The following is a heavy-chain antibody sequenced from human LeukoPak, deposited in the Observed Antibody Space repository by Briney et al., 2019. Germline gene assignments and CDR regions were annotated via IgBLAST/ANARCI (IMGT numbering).Heavy chain of an antibody. CDR1: GFTCSSYS. CDR2: ISSSSSYI. J-gene: IGHJ6*03. V-gene: IGHV3-21*01. CDR3: AREDYYYYYMDV. Sequence: GGSLSLSWAASGFTCSSYSMNWVRQAPGKGLEGVSSISSSSSYIYSADSVKGRFTISRDNAKNSLYLQMNSLRAEDTAVYYCAREDYYYYYMDVWGKGTTVTISS.